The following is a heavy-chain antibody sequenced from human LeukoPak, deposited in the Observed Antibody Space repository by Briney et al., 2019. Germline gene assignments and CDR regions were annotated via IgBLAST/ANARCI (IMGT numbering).Heavy chain of an antibody. J-gene: IGHJ4*02. Sequence: GGSLRPSCAASGFTFSSYAMSWVRQAPGKGLEWVSAISGSGGSTYYADSVKGRFTISRDNSKNTLYLQMNSLRAEDTAVYYCAKSARSRHCSSTSCYFDYWGQGTLVTVSS. V-gene: IGHV3-23*01. CDR1: GFTFSSYA. CDR3: AKSARSRHCSSTSCYFDY. CDR2: ISGSGGST. D-gene: IGHD2-2*01.